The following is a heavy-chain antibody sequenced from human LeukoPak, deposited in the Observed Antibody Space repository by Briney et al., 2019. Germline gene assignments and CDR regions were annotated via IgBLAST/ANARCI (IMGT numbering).Heavy chain of an antibody. CDR3: ARQAGMGKGHFYH. J-gene: IGHJ1*01. CDR2: TYYRSKWYT. Sequence: SQTLSLTCAISGDSVSSNSVAWNWSRQAPSRGLEWLGRTYYRSKWYTDYAVSVKSQISINSDTSKNQFSLQLNSVTPEDTAVYYCARQAGMGKGHFYHWGQGTLVTVSS. D-gene: IGHD6-19*01. V-gene: IGHV6-1*01. CDR1: GDSVSSNSVA.